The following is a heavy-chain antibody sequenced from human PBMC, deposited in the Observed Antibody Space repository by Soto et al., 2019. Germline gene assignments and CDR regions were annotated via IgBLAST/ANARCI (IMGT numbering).Heavy chain of an antibody. D-gene: IGHD6-19*01. Sequence: ASVKVSCKASGYTFTSYAMHWVRQAPGQRLEWMGWINAGNGNTKYSQNFQDRVTITRDTSASTAYMELSSLRSEDTAVYYCARDRSSGWSKLYYYYYGMDVWGQGTTVTVSS. CDR3: ARDRSSGWSKLYYYYYGMDV. J-gene: IGHJ6*02. V-gene: IGHV1-3*01. CDR2: INAGNGNT. CDR1: GYTFTSYA.